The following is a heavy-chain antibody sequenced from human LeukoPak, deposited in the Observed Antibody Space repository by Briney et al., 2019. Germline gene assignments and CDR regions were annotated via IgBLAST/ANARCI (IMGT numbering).Heavy chain of an antibody. CDR1: GFTVSSNY. J-gene: IGHJ4*02. Sequence: GGSLRLSCAASGFTVSSNYMSWVRQAPGKGLEWVSVIYSGGSTYYADCVKGRFTISRDNSKNTLYLQMNSLRAEDTAVYYCARDEAAAGTTYPDYWGQGTLVTVSS. D-gene: IGHD6-13*01. CDR2: IYSGGST. V-gene: IGHV3-53*01. CDR3: ARDEAAAGTTYPDY.